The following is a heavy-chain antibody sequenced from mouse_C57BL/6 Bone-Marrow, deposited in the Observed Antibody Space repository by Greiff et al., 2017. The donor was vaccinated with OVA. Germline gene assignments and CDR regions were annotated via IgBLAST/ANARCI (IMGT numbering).Heavy chain of an antibody. Sequence: EVQLQQSGPELVKPGASVKISCKASGYTFTDYYMNWVKQSHGKSLEWIGDINPNNGGTSYNQKFTGKATLTVDKSSSTAYMELRSLTSEDSAVYYCARWGIGRLDFDYWGQGTTLTVSS. CDR3: ARWGIGRLDFDY. CDR1: GYTFTDYY. J-gene: IGHJ2*01. V-gene: IGHV1-26*01. CDR2: INPNNGGT. D-gene: IGHD2-12*01.